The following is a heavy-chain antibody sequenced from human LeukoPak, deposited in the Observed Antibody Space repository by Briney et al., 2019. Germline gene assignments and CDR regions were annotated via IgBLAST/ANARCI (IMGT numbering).Heavy chain of an antibody. CDR1: GGSFSGYY. J-gene: IGHJ4*02. V-gene: IGHV4-34*01. D-gene: IGHD3-3*01. CDR3: ARGRVDDFWSGLFDY. Sequence: SETLSLTCAVYGGSFSGYYWSRIRQPPGKGLEWIGEINHSGSTNYNPSLKSRVTISVDTSKNQFSLKLSSVTAADTAVYYCARGRVDDFWSGLFDYWGQGTLVTVSS. CDR2: INHSGST.